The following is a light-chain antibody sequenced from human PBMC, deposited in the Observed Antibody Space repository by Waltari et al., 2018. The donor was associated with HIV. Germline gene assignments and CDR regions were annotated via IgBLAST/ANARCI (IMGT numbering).Light chain of an antibody. J-gene: IGLJ2*01. CDR3: GTWDSSLSAGVV. V-gene: IGLV1-51*02. CDR1: RSQLRNFT. Sequence: QSVLTQPPSVSAAPGQKVTISCSESRSQLRNFTLSWSQQLPGTAPKLLIYENNKRPSGIPDRFSGSKSGTSATLGITGLQTGDEANYYCGTWDSSLSAGVVFGGGTKLTVL. CDR2: ENN.